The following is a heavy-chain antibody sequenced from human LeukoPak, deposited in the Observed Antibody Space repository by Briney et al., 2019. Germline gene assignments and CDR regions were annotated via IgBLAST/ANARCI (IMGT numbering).Heavy chain of an antibody. V-gene: IGHV3-23*01. CDR3: AKTPSIFGVVITPDAFDI. CDR2: ISGSGGST. J-gene: IGHJ3*02. CDR1: GFTFSSYA. D-gene: IGHD3-3*01. Sequence: QSGGSLRLSCAASGFTFSSYAMSWVRQAPGKGLEWVSAISGSGGSTYYADSVKGRFTISRDNSKNTLYLQMNSLRAEDTAVYYCAKTPSIFGVVITPDAFDIWGQRTMVTVSS.